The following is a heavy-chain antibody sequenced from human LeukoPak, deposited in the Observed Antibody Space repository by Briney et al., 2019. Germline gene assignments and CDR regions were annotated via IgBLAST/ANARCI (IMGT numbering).Heavy chain of an antibody. CDR2: SGTSGDS. J-gene: IGHJ4*02. CDR1: GFTFRDYA. CDR3: AKALLTSTCYFDF. D-gene: IGHD5/OR15-5a*01. Sequence: GGSLRLSCAASGFTFRDYAMYWVRQAPGKGLEWVSASGTSGDSYYTDSVKGRFTISRDTSKNTLYMQMNSLRAEDTAVYYCAKALLTSTCYFDFWGQGTLVTVSS. V-gene: IGHV3-23*01.